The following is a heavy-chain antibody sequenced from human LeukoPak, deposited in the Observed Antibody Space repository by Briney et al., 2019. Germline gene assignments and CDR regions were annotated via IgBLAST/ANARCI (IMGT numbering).Heavy chain of an antibody. J-gene: IGHJ4*02. Sequence: SETLSLTCTVSGGSISSYHWSWIRQPPGKGLEWIGYIYYSGSTNYNPSLKSRVTISVDTSKNQFSLKLSSVTAADTAVYYCASREDSGSSGYYGLWGQGTLVTVSS. CDR1: GGSISSYH. CDR2: IYYSGST. CDR3: ASREDSGSSGYYGL. V-gene: IGHV4-59*08. D-gene: IGHD3-22*01.